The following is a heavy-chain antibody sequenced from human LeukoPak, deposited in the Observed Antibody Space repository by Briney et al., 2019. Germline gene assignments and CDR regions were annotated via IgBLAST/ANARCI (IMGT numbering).Heavy chain of an antibody. CDR3: ARDRGWVQHDY. D-gene: IGHD1-1*01. V-gene: IGHV4-59*12. J-gene: IGHJ4*02. Sequence: PSETLSLTCTVSGGSISSYYWSWIRQPPGKGLEWIGYIYYSGSTNYNPSLKSRVTISVDTSKNQFSLKLNSVTAADTAVYYCARDRGWVQHDYWGQGTLVTVSS. CDR1: GGSISSYY. CDR2: IYYSGST.